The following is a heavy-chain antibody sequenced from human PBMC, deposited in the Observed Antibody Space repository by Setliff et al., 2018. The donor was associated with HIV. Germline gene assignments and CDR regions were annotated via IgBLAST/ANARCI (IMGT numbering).Heavy chain of an antibody. D-gene: IGHD4-17*01. J-gene: IGHJ4*02. V-gene: IGHV3-23*01. Sequence: GGSLRLSCAASGFTFSTFAMSWVRQAPGKGLEWVSTISHSGETTYFADSVKGRFTISRDNSKNTLYLQMSSLKVDDTAIYFCAKALYGHSSAVGPDFWGQGTLVT. CDR3: AKALYGHSSAVGPDF. CDR2: ISHSGETT. CDR1: GFTFSTFA.